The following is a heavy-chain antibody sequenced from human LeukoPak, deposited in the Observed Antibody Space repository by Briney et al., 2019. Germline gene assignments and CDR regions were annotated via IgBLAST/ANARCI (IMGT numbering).Heavy chain of an antibody. CDR2: ISWNSGSI. CDR3: AKDPEFKSIAVAGGFDY. CDR1: GFTFDDYA. Sequence: GGSLRLSCAASGFTFDDYAMHWVRQAPGKGLEWVSGISWNSGSIGYADSVKGRFTISRDNAKNSLYLQMNSLRAEDMALYYCAKDPEFKSIAVAGGFDYWGQGTLVTVSS. D-gene: IGHD6-19*01. V-gene: IGHV3-9*03. J-gene: IGHJ4*02.